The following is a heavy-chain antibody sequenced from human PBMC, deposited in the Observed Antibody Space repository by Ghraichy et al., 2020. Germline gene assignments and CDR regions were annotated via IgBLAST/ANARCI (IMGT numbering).Heavy chain of an antibody. J-gene: IGHJ5*02. V-gene: IGHV1-3*01. Sequence: ASVKVSCKASGYMFTTYTIHWVRQAPGQRLEWMGWINPANGDTKYSQRFQGRVTITTDTSASTAYMELSSLRSEDTAVYYCARERVVGVIAEMKPSNCFDPWDQGTLVTVSS. D-gene: IGHD1-26*01. CDR1: GYMFTTYT. CDR3: ARERVVGVIAEMKPSNCFDP. CDR2: INPANGDT.